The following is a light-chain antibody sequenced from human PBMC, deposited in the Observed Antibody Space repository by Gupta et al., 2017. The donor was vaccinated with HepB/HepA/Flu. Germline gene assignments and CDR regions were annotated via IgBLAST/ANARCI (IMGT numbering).Light chain of an antibody. J-gene: IGKJ1*01. V-gene: IGKV2-28*01. CDR2: LGF. Sequence: ETAMTQSPPSLPVTTGKPASISCRSSQVLLHTTGDNFLHWYLQKPGQSPQLLIYLGFNRASGVPDRFSGSGSGTDCTLNISRVEAEDVGVYCCKQCLESPRTFGQGTKVEIK. CDR3: KQCLESPRT. CDR1: QVLLHTTGDNF.